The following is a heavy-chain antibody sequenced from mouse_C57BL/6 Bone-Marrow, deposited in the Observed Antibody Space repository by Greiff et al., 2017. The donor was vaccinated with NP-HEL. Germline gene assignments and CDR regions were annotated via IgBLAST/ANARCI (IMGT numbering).Heavy chain of an antibody. D-gene: IGHD2-3*01. V-gene: IGHV1-80*01. Sequence: QVQLQQSGAELVKPGASVKISCKASGYAFSSYWMNWVKQRPGKGLEWIGQIYPGDGDTNYNGKFKGKATLTADKSSSTSYMQLSSLTSEDSAVYFCARSGWLLPYYYAMDYWGQGTSVTVSS. CDR2: IYPGDGDT. J-gene: IGHJ4*01. CDR3: ARSGWLLPYYYAMDY. CDR1: GYAFSSYW.